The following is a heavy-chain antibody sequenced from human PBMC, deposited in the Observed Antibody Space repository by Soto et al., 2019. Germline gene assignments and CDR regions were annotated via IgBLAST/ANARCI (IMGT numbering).Heavy chain of an antibody. CDR2: IIPIFGTA. J-gene: IGHJ3*02. Sequence: ASVKVSCKASGGTFSSYAISWVRQAPGQGLEWMGGIIPIFGTANYAQKFQGRVTITADESTSTAYMELSSLRSEDTAVYYCARSSYVYYDSSGYPHDAFDIWGQGTMVTVSS. CDR3: ARSSYVYYDSSGYPHDAFDI. CDR1: GGTFSSYA. V-gene: IGHV1-69*13. D-gene: IGHD3-22*01.